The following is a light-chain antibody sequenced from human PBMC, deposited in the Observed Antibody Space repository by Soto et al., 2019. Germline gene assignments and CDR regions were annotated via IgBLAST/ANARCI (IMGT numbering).Light chain of an antibody. CDR1: QSMSSY. J-gene: IGKJ4*01. CDR3: QQSSSTPQT. CDR2: VAS. Sequence: DIQMTQSPSSLSASVGDRVTITCRASQSMSSYLSWYQQKPGKAPKLLINVASTLQSGVTSRFSGSGSGTDFTLAISSLQPEDFATYYCQQSSSTPQTFGGGTRVEIK. V-gene: IGKV1-39*01.